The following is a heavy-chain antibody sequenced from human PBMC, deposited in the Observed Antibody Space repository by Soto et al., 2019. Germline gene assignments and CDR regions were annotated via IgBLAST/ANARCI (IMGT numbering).Heavy chain of an antibody. CDR2: IYYSGST. D-gene: IGHD3-10*01. J-gene: IGHJ4*02. CDR1: GGSISSYY. V-gene: IGHV4-59*01. CDR3: ALVQGELLFVY. Sequence: SETLSLTCTVSGGSISSYYWSWIRQPPGKGLEWIGYIYYSGSTNYNPSLKSRVTISVDTSKNQFSLKLSSVTAADTAVNYCALVQGELLFVYWGQGTLVTVSS.